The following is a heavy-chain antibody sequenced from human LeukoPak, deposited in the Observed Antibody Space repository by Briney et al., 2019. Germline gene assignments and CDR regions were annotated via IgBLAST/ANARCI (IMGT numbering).Heavy chain of an antibody. CDR3: ARAGSRSNNWFDP. Sequence: SVKLSCKASGGTFSSYAISWVRQAPGQGLECRGGIIPIFGTANYAQKFQGRVTITADESKSTAYMELSSLRSEDTAVDYCARAGSRSNNWFDPWGQGTLVTVSS. J-gene: IGHJ5*02. CDR1: GGTFSSYA. CDR2: IIPIFGTA. V-gene: IGHV1-69*13. D-gene: IGHD3-10*01.